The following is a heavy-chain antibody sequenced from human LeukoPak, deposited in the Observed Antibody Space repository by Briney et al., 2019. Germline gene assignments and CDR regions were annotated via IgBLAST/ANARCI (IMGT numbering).Heavy chain of an antibody. V-gene: IGHV4-59*11. CDR2: ISYIGST. J-gene: IGHJ3*02. CDR3: ARDLVTVTKGFDI. D-gene: IGHD4-17*01. CDR1: DDSFSSHY. Sequence: SETLSLTCAVSDDSFSSHYWTWIRQPPGKGLEWIGYISYIGSTNYNPSLKSRVTISIDTSRNQFSLKLSSVTAADTAVYYCARDLVTVTKGFDIWGQGTMVSVSS.